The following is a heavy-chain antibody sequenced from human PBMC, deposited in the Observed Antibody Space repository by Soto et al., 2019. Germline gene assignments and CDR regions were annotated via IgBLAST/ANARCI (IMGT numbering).Heavy chain of an antibody. Sequence: ASVKVSCKASGYTFTSYGISWVRQAPGQGLEWMGWISAYNGNTNYAQKLQGRVNMTTDTSTSTAYMELRSLRSDDTAVYYCASGGCISISCYFRDWFDPSGQGTLLTVSS. CDR1: GYTFTSYG. J-gene: IGHJ5*02. V-gene: IGHV1-18*01. CDR3: ASGGCISISCYFRDWFDP. CDR2: ISAYNGNT. D-gene: IGHD2-2*01.